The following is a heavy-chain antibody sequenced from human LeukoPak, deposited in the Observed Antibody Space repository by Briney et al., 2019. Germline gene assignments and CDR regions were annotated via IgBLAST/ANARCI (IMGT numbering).Heavy chain of an antibody. J-gene: IGHJ4*02. CDR2: TYYRSKWYN. CDR3: ARTAEYSGTWYYFDY. V-gene: IGHV6-1*01. Sequence: SKTLSLTCAISGDSVSSSSAAWNWIRQSPSRGLEWLGRTYYRSKWYNDYAVSVKSRITINPDTSKNQFSLHLNSVTPEDTAVYYCARTAEYSGTWYYFDYWGQGILVTVSS. D-gene: IGHD6-13*01. CDR1: GDSVSSSSAA.